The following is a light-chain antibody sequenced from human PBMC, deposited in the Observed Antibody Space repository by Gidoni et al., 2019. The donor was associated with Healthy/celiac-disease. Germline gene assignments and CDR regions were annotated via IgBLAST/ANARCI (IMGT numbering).Light chain of an antibody. Sequence: AIQMTQSPSSLSASVGDRVTITCRAGQGIRNDLSWYQQKQGKAPKLLIYAASSLQSGVPSRFSGSGSGTDFTLTISSLQPEDFATYYCLQDYNYPRTFGQGTKVEIK. J-gene: IGKJ1*01. CDR2: AAS. CDR3: LQDYNYPRT. V-gene: IGKV1-6*01. CDR1: QGIRND.